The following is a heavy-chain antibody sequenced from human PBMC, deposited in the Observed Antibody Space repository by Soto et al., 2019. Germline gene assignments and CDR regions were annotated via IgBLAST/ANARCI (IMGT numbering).Heavy chain of an antibody. Sequence: EVQLVESGGGLVQPGGSLRLSCAASGFTFSSYWMSWVRQAPGKGLEWVANIKQDGSEKYYVDSVKGRFTISRDNAKNSLYLQMNSLRAEDTAVYYCARARIRDLIFGVVAYDYWGQGTLVTVSS. CDR3: ARARIRDLIFGVVAYDY. D-gene: IGHD3-3*01. V-gene: IGHV3-7*01. CDR1: GFTFSSYW. CDR2: IKQDGSEK. J-gene: IGHJ4*02.